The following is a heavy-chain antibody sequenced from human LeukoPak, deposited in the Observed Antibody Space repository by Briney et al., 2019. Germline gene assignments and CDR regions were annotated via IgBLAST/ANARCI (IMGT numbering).Heavy chain of an antibody. CDR2: ISYDGSNK. CDR3: ARESIAAAGTRDFDY. CDR1: GFTFSSYA. D-gene: IGHD6-13*01. V-gene: IGHV3-30-3*01. J-gene: IGHJ4*02. Sequence: GSLRLSCAASGFTFSSYAMHWVRQAPGKGLEWVAVISYDGSNKYYADSVKGRFTISRDNSKNTLYLQMNSLRAEDTAVYYCARESIAAAGTRDFDYWGQGTLVTVSS.